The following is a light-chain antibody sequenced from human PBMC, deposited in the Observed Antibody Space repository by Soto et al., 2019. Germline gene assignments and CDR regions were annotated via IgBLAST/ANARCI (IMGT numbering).Light chain of an antibody. V-gene: IGKV1-39*01. J-gene: IGKJ1*01. CDR2: AAS. Sequence: DIQMTQSPSSLSASVGDRVTITCRASQTIDNYLNWHQQKPGKAPKLLIYAASSLQTGVPSRFSGSGSGTEFTLTISGLQPEDFGSYHCQQSNTVPWTFGQGTKVEIK. CDR3: QQSNTVPWT. CDR1: QTIDNY.